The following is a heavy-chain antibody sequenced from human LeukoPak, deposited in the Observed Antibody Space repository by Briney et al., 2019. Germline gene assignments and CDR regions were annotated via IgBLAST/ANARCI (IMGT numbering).Heavy chain of an antibody. CDR2: LSSSGSAF. J-gene: IGHJ6*03. Sequence: GGSLRLSCEDSGFTFRSYEMNWVRQAPGKGLEWIAYLSSSGSAFSYADSVKGRFTIARDNAKNSLYLQMNSLRAEDTAVYYCARNQGPWEQLAAYYYYYYMDVWGKGTTVTVSS. D-gene: IGHD6-13*01. CDR1: GFTFRSYE. V-gene: IGHV3-48*03. CDR3: ARNQGPWEQLAAYYYYYYMDV.